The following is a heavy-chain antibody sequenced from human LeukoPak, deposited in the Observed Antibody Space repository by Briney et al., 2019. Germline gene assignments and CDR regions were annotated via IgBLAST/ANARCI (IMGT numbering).Heavy chain of an antibody. CDR1: GYTFTSYG. Sequence: ASVKVSCKASGYTFTSYGISWVRQAPGQGLEWMGWISAYNGNTNYAQKLQGRVTMTTDTSTSTAYMELRSLRSDGTAVYYCASVLRYFDWPTRFDPWGQGTLVTVSS. V-gene: IGHV1-18*01. CDR2: ISAYNGNT. D-gene: IGHD3-9*01. J-gene: IGHJ5*02. CDR3: ASVLRYFDWPTRFDP.